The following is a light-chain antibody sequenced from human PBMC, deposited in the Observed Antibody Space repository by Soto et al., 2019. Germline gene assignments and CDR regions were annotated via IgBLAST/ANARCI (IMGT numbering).Light chain of an antibody. CDR1: HIGDKA. CDR3: QVWDTANDHPI. J-gene: IGLJ2*01. Sequence: SYVLTQRTSVSVAPEKTASITCGGDHIGDKAVHWYQHRPGQAPRLVIYYDFERPSGIHERFSGSNSGNTATLTISRVEAGDEADYYCQVWDTANDHPIFGGGTKLTVL. CDR2: YDF. V-gene: IGLV3-21*04.